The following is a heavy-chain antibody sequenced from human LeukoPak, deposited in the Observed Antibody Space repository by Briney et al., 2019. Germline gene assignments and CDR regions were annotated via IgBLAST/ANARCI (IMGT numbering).Heavy chain of an antibody. D-gene: IGHD3-3*01. CDR3: ARELPPLEKYYFDY. J-gene: IGHJ4*02. CDR2: IYSGGST. V-gene: IGHV3-53*01. CDR1: GFTVSSNY. Sequence: GGSLRLSCAASGFTVSSNYMSWVRQAPGKGLEWVSVIYSGGSTYYADSVRGRFTISRHNSKNTLYLQMNSLRAEDTAVYYCARELPPLEKYYFDYWGQGTLVTVSS.